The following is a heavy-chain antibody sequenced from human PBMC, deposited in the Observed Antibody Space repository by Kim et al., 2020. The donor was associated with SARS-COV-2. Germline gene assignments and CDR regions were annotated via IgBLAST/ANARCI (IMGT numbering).Heavy chain of an antibody. CDR2: IQSDGTT. CDR3: RRGHWGDSPS. J-gene: IGHJ4*02. V-gene: IGHV3-53*01. D-gene: IGHD2-21*02. Sequence: GGSLRLSCAAAGFSVSDSYLNWVRQAPGKGLEWISMIQSDGTTFYADSVMGRFTISRDTSKNTLYLQMNSLRVDDTAVYFCRRGHWGDSPSWGPGTQITISS. CDR1: GFSVSDSY.